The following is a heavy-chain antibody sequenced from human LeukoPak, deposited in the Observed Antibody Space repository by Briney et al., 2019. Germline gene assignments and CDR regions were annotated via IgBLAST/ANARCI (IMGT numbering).Heavy chain of an antibody. D-gene: IGHD1-26*01. J-gene: IGHJ6*02. CDR2: INPNSGGT. Sequence: APVRVSCKASGYTFTGYYMHWVRQAPGQGLEWMGRINPNSGGTNYAQKFQGRVTMTRDTSISTAYMELSRLRSGDTAVYYCARPLGATKDYYYGMDVWGQGTTVTVSS. CDR3: ARPLGATKDYYYGMDV. V-gene: IGHV1-2*06. CDR1: GYTFTGYY.